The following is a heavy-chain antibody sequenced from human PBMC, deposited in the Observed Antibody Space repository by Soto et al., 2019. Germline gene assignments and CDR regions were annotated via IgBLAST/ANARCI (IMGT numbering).Heavy chain of an antibody. CDR1: GFTFTSSA. CDR2: IVVGSGNT. CDR3: AADGRQEVYAPYCYYYYMDV. D-gene: IGHD2-8*01. J-gene: IGHJ6*03. V-gene: IGHV1-58*02. Sequence: SVKVSCKASGFTFTSSAMQWVRQARGQRLEWIGWIVVGSGNTNYAQKFQERVTITRDMSTSTAYMELSSLRSEDTAVYYCAADGRQEVYAPYCYYYYMDVWGKGTTVTVSS.